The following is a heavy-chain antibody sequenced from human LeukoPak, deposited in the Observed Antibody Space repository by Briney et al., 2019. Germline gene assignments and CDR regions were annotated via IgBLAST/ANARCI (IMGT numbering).Heavy chain of an antibody. CDR2: ITTNGGST. J-gene: IGHJ4*02. CDR1: GFTFSNYA. D-gene: IGHD3-16*01. V-gene: IGHV3-64*01. Sequence: PGGSLRLSCAASGFTFSNYAMHWVRQAPGKGLEYVSAITTNGGSTYYANSEKGRFTISRDNSKNTLYLQMGSLRAEDMAVYYCARGWVLWGYWGQGTLVTVSS. CDR3: ARGWVLWGY.